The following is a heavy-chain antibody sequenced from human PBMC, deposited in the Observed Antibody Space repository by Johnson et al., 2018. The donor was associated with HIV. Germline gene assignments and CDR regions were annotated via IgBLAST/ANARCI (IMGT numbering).Heavy chain of an antibody. J-gene: IGHJ3*02. V-gene: IGHV3-66*01. CDR3: ARSRGPMRKDAFDI. D-gene: IGHD3-10*01. CDR1: GFTVSSNY. CDR2: IYSGGST. Sequence: VQLVESGGGLVQPGGSLRLSCAASGFTVSSNYMSWVRQAPGKGLEWVSVIYSGGSTYYADSVKGRFTISRDNDKNTLYLEMGSLRVEDMAVYYCARSRGPMRKDAFDIWGQGTKVTVSS.